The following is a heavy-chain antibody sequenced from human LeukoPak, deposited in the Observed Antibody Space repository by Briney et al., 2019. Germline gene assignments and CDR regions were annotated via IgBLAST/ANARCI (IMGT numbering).Heavy chain of an antibody. CDR3: ARDHSSGYYLDY. CDR2: VYSSGRT. J-gene: IGHJ4*02. D-gene: IGHD6-19*01. CDR1: GGSFSGYY. Sequence: SETLSLTCAVYGGSFSGYYWSWIRQPAGKGLEWIGRVYSSGRTNYNPSLKSRVTMSVDTSKNHFSLRLSSVTAADTAVYFCARDHSSGYYLDYWGQGTLVTVSS. V-gene: IGHV4-4*07.